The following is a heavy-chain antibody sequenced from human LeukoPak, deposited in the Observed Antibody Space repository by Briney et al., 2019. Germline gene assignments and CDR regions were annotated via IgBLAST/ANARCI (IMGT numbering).Heavy chain of an antibody. D-gene: IGHD3-16*01. CDR2: IRSKAYGGTT. V-gene: IGHV3-49*04. CDR3: TRGMGVY. J-gene: IGHJ4*02. Sequence: GGSLRLSCTASGFTFGDYAMSWVRQAPGKGLEWVGFIRSKAYGGTTEYAASVKGRFTISRDDSKGIAYLQMNSLKTEDTAVYYCTRGMGVYWGQGTLVTVSS. CDR1: GFTFGDYA.